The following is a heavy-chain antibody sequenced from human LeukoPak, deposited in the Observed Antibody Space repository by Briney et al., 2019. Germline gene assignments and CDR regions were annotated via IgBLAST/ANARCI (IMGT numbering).Heavy chain of an antibody. CDR1: GGSISKYC. CDR3: ARLVQQTSGIVVRGYYFEY. Sequence: SQTLSLTCSVSGGSISKYCWSWVRQPPGKWLEWIGYIYSTGSTNYNPSLKSPLTYSVDTSKNHFSLKLSSVTAADTAVYYCARLVQQTSGIVVRGYYFEYWGQGTLVTVSS. D-gene: IGHD3-22*01. CDR2: IYSTGST. V-gene: IGHV4-59*08. J-gene: IGHJ4*02.